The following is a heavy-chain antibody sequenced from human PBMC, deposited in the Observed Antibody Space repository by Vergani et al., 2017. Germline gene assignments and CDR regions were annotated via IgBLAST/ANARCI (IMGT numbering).Heavy chain of an antibody. CDR1: GFTFDDYA. Sequence: EVQLVESGGGVVQPGGSLRLSCAASGFTFDDYAMHWVRQAPGKGLEWVSLISGDGGSTYYADSVKGRFTISRDNSKNSLYLQMNSLRTEDTALYYCAKDPAARSLLAAAGFDYWGQGTLVTVSS. CDR2: ISGDGGST. D-gene: IGHD6-13*01. V-gene: IGHV3-43*02. J-gene: IGHJ4*02. CDR3: AKDPAARSLLAAAGFDY.